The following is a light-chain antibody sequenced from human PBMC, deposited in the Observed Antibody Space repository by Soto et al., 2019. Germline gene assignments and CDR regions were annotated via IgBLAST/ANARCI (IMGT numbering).Light chain of an antibody. CDR3: QQSYSTPPT. Sequence: DIQMTQSPSSLSASVGDRVTITCRASQNISSSLNWYQQKPGKAPKLLVYAASSLQSGVPSRFSGNGSGTDFTLTISSLQLEDFATYYCQQSYSTPPTFGQGTKLEIK. CDR1: QNISSS. V-gene: IGKV1-39*01. J-gene: IGKJ2*01. CDR2: AAS.